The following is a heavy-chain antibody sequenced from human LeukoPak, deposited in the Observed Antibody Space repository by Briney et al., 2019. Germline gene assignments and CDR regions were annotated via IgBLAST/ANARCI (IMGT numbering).Heavy chain of an antibody. J-gene: IGHJ4*02. CDR1: GFTFSSYW. Sequence: PGGSLRLSCAASGFTFSSYWMNWVRQAPGKGLEWVANIKQDGSEKYYVDSVKGRFTISRDNAKNSLHLQMNSLRAEDTAVYYCAKIVQYTAATGTGLESWGQGSLVTVSP. CDR3: AKIVQYTAATGTGLES. CDR2: IKQDGSEK. D-gene: IGHD6-13*01. V-gene: IGHV3-7*01.